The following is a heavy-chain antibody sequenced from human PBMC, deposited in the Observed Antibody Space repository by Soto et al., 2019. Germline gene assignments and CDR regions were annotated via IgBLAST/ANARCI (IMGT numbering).Heavy chain of an antibody. D-gene: IGHD2-15*01. CDR1: GYTFNNHY. V-gene: IGHV1-46*02. CDR2: IHPSYGDT. Sequence: ASVKVSCKASGYTFNNHYIHWVRQAPGQGLEWMGRIHPSYGDTTFAQRFWGRVTLTRDTSSTTVYMEVTSLTSADTAVYYGANRIRSDMYVWG. CDR3: ANRIRSDMYV. J-gene: IGHJ6*03.